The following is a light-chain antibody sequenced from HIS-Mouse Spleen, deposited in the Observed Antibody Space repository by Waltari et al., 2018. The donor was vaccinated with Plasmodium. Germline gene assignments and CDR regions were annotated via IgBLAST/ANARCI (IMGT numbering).Light chain of an antibody. CDR1: QSVSSSY. CDR2: GAS. J-gene: IGKJ5*01. CDR3: QQYGSSPST. V-gene: IGKV3-20*01. Sequence: EIVLTQSPGTLSLSPGERATLACRASQSVSSSYLAWYQKKPGQAPRLLILGASSRATGIPDRFSGSGSGTDFTLTISRLEPEDFAVYYCQQYGSSPSTFGQGTRLEIK.